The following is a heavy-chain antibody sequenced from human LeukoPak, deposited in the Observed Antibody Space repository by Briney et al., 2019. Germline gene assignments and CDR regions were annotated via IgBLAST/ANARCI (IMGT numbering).Heavy chain of an antibody. CDR1: GFTFSSYW. D-gene: IGHD2-2*01. J-gene: IGHJ4*02. V-gene: IGHV3-7*01. CDR3: VRHDRAEADMST. CDR2: IKEDGSGK. Sequence: GGSLRLSCAASGFTFSSYWMSWVRQAPGKGLEWAANIKEDGSGKYYVDSVKGRFTISRDNAKNSLYLQMNSLRAEDTALYYCVRHDRAEADMSTWGQGTLVTVSS.